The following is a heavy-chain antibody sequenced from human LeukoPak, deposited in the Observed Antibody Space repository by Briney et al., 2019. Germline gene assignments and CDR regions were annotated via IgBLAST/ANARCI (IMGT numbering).Heavy chain of an antibody. Sequence: GGSLRLSCAASGFTSSSYAMHWVRQAPGKGLEWVAVISYDGSNKYYADSVKGRFTISRDNSKNTLYLQMNSLRAEDTAVYYCARMGFEYSSSPPYYYFDYWGQGTLVTVSS. CDR2: ISYDGSNK. CDR3: ARMGFEYSSSPPYYYFDY. J-gene: IGHJ4*02. CDR1: GFTSSSYA. D-gene: IGHD6-6*01. V-gene: IGHV3-30-3*01.